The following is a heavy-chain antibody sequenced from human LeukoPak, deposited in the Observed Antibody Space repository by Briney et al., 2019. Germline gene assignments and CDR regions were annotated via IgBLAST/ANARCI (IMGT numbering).Heavy chain of an antibody. CDR1: GYSFTNYW. Sequence: PGESLKISCKGSGYSFTNYWIGWVRQMPGKGLEWLGITYPGDSNTRYSPSFQGHVTNSADKSISTAYLQWSSLKASDTAMYYCARQDTNFAYCGGECQRPFDYWGQGTLVTVSS. CDR2: TYPGDSNT. CDR3: ARQDTNFAYCGGECQRPFDY. J-gene: IGHJ4*02. V-gene: IGHV5-51*01. D-gene: IGHD2-21*01.